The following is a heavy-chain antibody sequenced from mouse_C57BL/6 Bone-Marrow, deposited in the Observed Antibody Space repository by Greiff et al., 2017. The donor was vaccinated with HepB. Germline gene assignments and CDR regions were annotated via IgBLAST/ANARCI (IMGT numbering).Heavy chain of an antibody. CDR2: IDPENGDT. CDR3: TTGGYYDDGYAMDN. V-gene: IGHV14-4*01. J-gene: IGHJ4*01. CDR1: GFNIKDDY. D-gene: IGHD2-4*01. Sequence: EVQLQQSGAELVRPGASVKLSCTASGFNIKDDYMHWVKQRPEQGLEWIGWIDPENGDTEYASKFQGKATITADTSSNTAYLQLSSLTSEDTAVYYCTTGGYYDDGYAMDNWGQGNSVTVSS.